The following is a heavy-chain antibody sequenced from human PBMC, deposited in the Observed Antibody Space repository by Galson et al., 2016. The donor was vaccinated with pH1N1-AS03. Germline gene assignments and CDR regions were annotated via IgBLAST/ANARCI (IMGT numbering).Heavy chain of an antibody. D-gene: IGHD6-19*01. J-gene: IGHJ5*02. Sequence: SVKVSCKASGYTLTEYYLHWVRQAPGQGPEWMGWINPNSGGTKYAQKFQGRVTMTRDTSISTAYMEMSNLKSDDPAVYYWARNRPIAVSGTDGFDPWGQGTRVTVSS. CDR1: GYTLTEYY. CDR2: INPNSGGT. CDR3: ARNRPIAVSGTDGFDP. V-gene: IGHV1-2*02.